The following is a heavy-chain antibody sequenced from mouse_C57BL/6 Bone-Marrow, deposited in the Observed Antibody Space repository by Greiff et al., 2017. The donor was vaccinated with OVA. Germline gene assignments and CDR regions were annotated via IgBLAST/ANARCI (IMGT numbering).Heavy chain of an antibody. CDR3: AKKGPYYAMDY. V-gene: IGHV1-81*01. CDR1: GYTFTSYG. Sequence: VQLQQSGAELARPGASVKLSCKASGYTFTSYGISWVKQSTGQGLEWIGEIYPRSGNTYYNEKFKGKATLTADKSSSTAYMGLRSLTSEDSAVYFCAKKGPYYAMDYWGQGTSVTVSS. J-gene: IGHJ4*01. CDR2: IYPRSGNT.